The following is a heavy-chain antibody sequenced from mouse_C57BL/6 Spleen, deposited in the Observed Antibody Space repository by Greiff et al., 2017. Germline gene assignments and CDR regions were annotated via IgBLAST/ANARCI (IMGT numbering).Heavy chain of an antibody. Sequence: VQLQQPGAELVMPGASVKLSCKASGYTFTSYWMHWVKQRPGQGLEWIGEIDPADSYTNYNQKFKGKSTLTVDKSSSTAYMQLSSLTSEDSAVYYCARGELEVDDWGQGTTLTVAS. CDR2: IDPADSYT. V-gene: IGHV1-69*01. J-gene: IGHJ2*01. CDR3: ARGELEVDD. CDR1: GYTFTSYW. D-gene: IGHD4-1*01.